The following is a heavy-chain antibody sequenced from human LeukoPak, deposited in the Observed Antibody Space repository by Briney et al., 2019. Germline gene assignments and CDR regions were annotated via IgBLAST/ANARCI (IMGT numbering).Heavy chain of an antibody. D-gene: IGHD6-19*01. CDR1: GFAFSSQA. CDR2: ISDSGSIK. CDR3: AKDARRTSGWYFFDY. J-gene: IGHJ4*02. Sequence: PGGTLRLSCAASGFAFSSQAMGWVREAPGKGLEWVSVISDSGSIKYYADSVKGRFTISRDNSKNTLFLQMNSLRVEDTAVYYCAKDARRTSGWYFFDYWGQGTLVTVYS. V-gene: IGHV3-23*01.